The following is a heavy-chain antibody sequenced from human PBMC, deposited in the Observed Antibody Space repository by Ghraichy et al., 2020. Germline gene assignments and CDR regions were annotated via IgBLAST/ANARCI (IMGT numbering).Heavy chain of an antibody. CDR1: GYTFSDYY. J-gene: IGHJ3*01. CDR2: INPKSGGT. V-gene: IGHV1-2*02. D-gene: IGHD3-22*01. Sequence: ASVKVSCKTSGYTFSDYYIHWVRQAPGQGLEWMGWINPKSGGTAYGQKFQGRVTTTRDTSITTVYMELTSLRSDDTAVYYCAREGKHDYDTSAHGAFDVWGQGTMVTRSS. CDR3: AREGKHDYDTSAHGAFDV.